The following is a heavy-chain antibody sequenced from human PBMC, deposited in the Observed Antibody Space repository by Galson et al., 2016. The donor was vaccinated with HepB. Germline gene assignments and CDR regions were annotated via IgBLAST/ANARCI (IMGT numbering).Heavy chain of an antibody. D-gene: IGHD2-2*01. CDR1: GSTFSSYA. CDR3: AREVVPAANGYYYSCGMNV. Sequence: SLRLSCAASGSTFSSYAKHWVRQAPGKGLEWVAVISYDGSNKYYADSVKGRFTISRDNSKNTLYLQMNSLRAEDTAVYYCAREVVPAANGYYYSCGMNVWGQGTTVTASS. J-gene: IGHJ6*02. V-gene: IGHV3-30-3*01. CDR2: ISYDGSNK.